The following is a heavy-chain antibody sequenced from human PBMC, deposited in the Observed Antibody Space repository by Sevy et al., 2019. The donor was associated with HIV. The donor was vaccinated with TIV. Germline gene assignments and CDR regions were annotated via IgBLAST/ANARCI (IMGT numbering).Heavy chain of an antibody. V-gene: IGHV3-21*01. CDR3: ARLGSSGWVGMDV. D-gene: IGHD6-19*01. J-gene: IGHJ6*02. CDR2: ISGLSNYI. CDR1: GFTFSTYS. Sequence: GGSLRLSCVASGFTFSTYSMNWVRQAPGKGLEWVSSISGLSNYIYYSDSVRGRFTISRDNAKNSLYLQMNSLRAEDTALYYCARLGSSGWVGMDVWGQGTTVTVSS.